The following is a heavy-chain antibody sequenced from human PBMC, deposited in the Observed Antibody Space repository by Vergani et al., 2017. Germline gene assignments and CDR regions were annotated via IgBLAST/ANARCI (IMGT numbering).Heavy chain of an antibody. CDR2: IIPIFGTA. D-gene: IGHD3-22*01. CDR3: AGENYYDSSGHLSFLGVNEY. CDR1: GGTFSSYA. V-gene: IGHV1-69*18. Sequence: QVQLVQSGAEVKKPGSSVKVSCKASGGTFSSYAISWVRQAPGQGLEWMGRIIPIFGTANYAQKFQGRVTITADESTSTAYMELSSLRSEDTAVYYCAGENYYDSSGHLSFLGVNEYWGQGTLVTVSS. J-gene: IGHJ4*02.